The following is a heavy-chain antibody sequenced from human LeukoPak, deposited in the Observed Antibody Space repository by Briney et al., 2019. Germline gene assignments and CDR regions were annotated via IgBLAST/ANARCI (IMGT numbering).Heavy chain of an antibody. CDR1: GGSISSNNW. Sequence: SETLSLTCAISGGSISSNNWWSWVRQPPEKGLEWIGEIYHSGNSNYNPSLKSRVTMSVDKSKNQFSLKLSSVTAADTAVYYCARVIVVVVAATPVSYFDYWGQGTLVTVSS. CDR3: ARVIVVVVAATPVSYFDY. J-gene: IGHJ4*02. V-gene: IGHV4-4*02. D-gene: IGHD2-15*01. CDR2: IYHSGNS.